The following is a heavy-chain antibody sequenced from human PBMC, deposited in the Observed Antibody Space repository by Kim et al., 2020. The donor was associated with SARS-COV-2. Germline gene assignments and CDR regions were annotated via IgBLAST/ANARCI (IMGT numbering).Heavy chain of an antibody. CDR3: ARNEEGLEPAGAFDY. V-gene: IGHV1-69*01. Sequence: QKFQGRVTITADESTSTAYMELSSLRSEDTAVYYCARNEEGLEPAGAFDYWGQGTLVTVSS. J-gene: IGHJ4*02. D-gene: IGHD1-1*01.